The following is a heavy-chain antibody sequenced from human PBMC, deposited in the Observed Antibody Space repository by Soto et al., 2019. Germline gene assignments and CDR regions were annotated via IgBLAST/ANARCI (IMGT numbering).Heavy chain of an antibody. CDR2: IYPGDSYT. CDR1: GYSFTTYW. V-gene: IGHV5-51*01. Sequence: PVESLKISCNAFGYSFTTYWVGWVRQMPGKGLEWMGIIYPGDSYTRYSPSFQGQVTISADKSISTAYLQWSSLKASDSAMFYCARKDIAGNSVDFWGQGSLVTVSS. J-gene: IGHJ4*02. D-gene: IGHD6-13*01. CDR3: ARKDIAGNSVDF.